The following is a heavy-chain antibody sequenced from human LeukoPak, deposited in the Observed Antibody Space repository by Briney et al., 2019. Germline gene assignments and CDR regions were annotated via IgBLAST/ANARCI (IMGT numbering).Heavy chain of an antibody. Sequence: PGGSLRLSCAASGFTFSSYAMHWIRQPPGKGLEWIGEINHSGSTNYNPSLKSRVTISVDTSKNQFSLKLSSVTAADTAVYYCASTVGATIDYWGQGTLVTVSS. CDR3: ASTVGATIDY. J-gene: IGHJ4*02. V-gene: IGHV4-34*01. D-gene: IGHD5-12*01. CDR1: GFTFSSYA. CDR2: INHSGST.